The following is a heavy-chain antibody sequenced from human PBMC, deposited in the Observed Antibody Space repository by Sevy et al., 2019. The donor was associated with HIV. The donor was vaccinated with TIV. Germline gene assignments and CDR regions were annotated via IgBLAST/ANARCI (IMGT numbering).Heavy chain of an antibody. CDR1: GFTFSNYA. J-gene: IGHJ4*02. V-gene: IGHV3-33*01. D-gene: IGHD3-16*01. CDR2: IWSDGAYQ. CDR3: ARDPHSVPHWGSFDS. Sequence: GGSLRLSCAATGFTFSNYAMHWVRQAPGKGMEWVAIIWSDGAYQYHGDSVKGRFTISRDNSKNTLYLQMQSLRADDTAVYFCARDPHSVPHWGSFDSWGQGTLVTVSS.